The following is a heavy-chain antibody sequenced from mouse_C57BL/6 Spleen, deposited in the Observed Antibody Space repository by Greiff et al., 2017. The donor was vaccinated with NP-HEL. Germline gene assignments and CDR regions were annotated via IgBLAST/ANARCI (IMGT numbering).Heavy chain of an antibody. CDR1: GYSITSGYY. J-gene: IGHJ1*03. V-gene: IGHV3-6*01. CDR3: ARASYYGSSYGYWYFDV. D-gene: IGHD1-1*01. CDR2: ISYDGSN. Sequence: EVKLQESGPGLVKPSQSLSLTCSVTGYSITSGYYWNWIRQFPGNKLEWMGYISYDGSNNYNPSLKNRISITRDTSKNQFFLKLNSVTTEDTATYYCARASYYGSSYGYWYFDVWGTGTTVTVSS.